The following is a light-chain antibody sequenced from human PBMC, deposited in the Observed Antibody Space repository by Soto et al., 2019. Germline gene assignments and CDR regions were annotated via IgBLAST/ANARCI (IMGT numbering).Light chain of an antibody. V-gene: IGKV3-20*01. CDR1: QRINNNF. Sequence: EVVLTQSPGSLSLSPGDRATLSCRASQRINNNFLAWYQQRPGQAPRLVIYGASSRASGIPDRFTGTGYGADFILTISRLEPEDSAVYYCQHHGLSPGFTFGPGTKVEI. J-gene: IGKJ3*01. CDR2: GAS. CDR3: QHHGLSPGFT.